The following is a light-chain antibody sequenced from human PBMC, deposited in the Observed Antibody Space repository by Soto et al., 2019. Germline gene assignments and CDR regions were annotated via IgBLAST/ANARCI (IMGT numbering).Light chain of an antibody. V-gene: IGKV1-33*01. CDR2: DAS. Sequence: DIQMAQSPPSLSASVGDRVTITCQASQDINNYVNWYQQKPGKAPKLLIFDASTLKTGVPSRFSGSGSGTDFRFTISSLQPEAIATYYCQQSNDLVSFGQGPRPEI. CDR1: QDINNY. CDR3: QQSNDLVS. J-gene: IGKJ5*01.